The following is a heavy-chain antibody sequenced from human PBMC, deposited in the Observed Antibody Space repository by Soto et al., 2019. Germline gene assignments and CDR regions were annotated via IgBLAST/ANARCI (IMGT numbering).Heavy chain of an antibody. J-gene: IGHJ3*02. D-gene: IGHD2-15*01. CDR3: ARDKDIVVVVAAVAFDI. V-gene: IGHV1-69*01. CDR1: GGTFSSYA. CDR2: IIPIFGTA. Sequence: QVQLVQSEAEVKKPGSSVKVSCKASGGTFSSYAISWVRQAPGQGLEWMGGIIPIFGTANYAQKCQGRVTITADESTSTAYMELSSLRSKHTDVYYCARDKDIVVVVAAVAFDIWGQGTMVTVSS.